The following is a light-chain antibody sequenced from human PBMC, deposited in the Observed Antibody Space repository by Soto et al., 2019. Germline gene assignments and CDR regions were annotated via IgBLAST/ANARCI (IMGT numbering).Light chain of an antibody. CDR3: CSYVGNFKV. J-gene: IGLJ3*02. CDR2: EVN. Sequence: QSALTQPRSVSGSPGQSVTISCTGTSSDVGGYNYVSWYQQHPGKAPKLMIYEVNKRPSGVPDRFSGSKSGNTASLTISGLQAEDEADYFCCSYVGNFKVFGGGTKLTVL. CDR1: SSDVGGYNY. V-gene: IGLV2-11*01.